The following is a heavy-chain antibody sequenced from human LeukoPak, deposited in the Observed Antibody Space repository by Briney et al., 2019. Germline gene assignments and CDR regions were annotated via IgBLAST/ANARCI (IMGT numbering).Heavy chain of an antibody. CDR1: GASISGSGYY. D-gene: IGHD6-6*01. CDR3: AEYSSSLYFDY. V-gene: IGHV4-39*07. Sequence: PSETLSLTCAVSGASISGSGYYLGWIRQPPGKGLEWIGNIYYTGSTYYNPSLKSRVTISVDKSKNQFSLKLSSVTAADTAVYYCAEYSSSLYFDYWGQGTLVTVSS. J-gene: IGHJ4*02. CDR2: IYYTGST.